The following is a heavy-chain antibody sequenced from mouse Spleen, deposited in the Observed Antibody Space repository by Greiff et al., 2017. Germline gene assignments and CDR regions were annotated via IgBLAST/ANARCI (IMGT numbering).Heavy chain of an antibody. V-gene: IGHV14-4*01. Sequence: VQLQQSGAELVRPGASVKLSCTASGFNIKDDYMHWVKQRPEQGLEWIGWIDPENGDTEYASKFQGKATITADTSSNTAYLQLSSLTSEDTAVYYCTTPSYYGSSLAWFAYWGQGTLVTVSA. CDR1: GFNIKDDY. D-gene: IGHD1-1*01. CDR2: IDPENGDT. CDR3: TTPSYYGSSLAWFAY. J-gene: IGHJ3*01.